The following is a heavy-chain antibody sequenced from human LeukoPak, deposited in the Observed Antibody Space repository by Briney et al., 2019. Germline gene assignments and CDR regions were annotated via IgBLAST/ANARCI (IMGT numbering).Heavy chain of an antibody. J-gene: IGHJ2*01. CDR1: GFTFSRSA. CDR3: ARGDYSYWYFHL. Sequence: GGSLRLSCAAYGFTFSRSAMRWVRQAPGKGLEWVAAISYDGSNKYYADSVKGRFTISRDNSKNTLYLQMNSLRTEDTAVYYCARGDYSYWYFHLWGRGALVTVSS. V-gene: IGHV3-30-3*01. CDR2: ISYDGSNK. D-gene: IGHD4/OR15-4a*01.